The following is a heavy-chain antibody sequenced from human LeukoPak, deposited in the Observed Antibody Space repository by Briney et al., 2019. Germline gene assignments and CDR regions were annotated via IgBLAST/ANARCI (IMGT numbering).Heavy chain of an antibody. CDR1: GYTFTSYG. Sequence: ASVKVSCKASGYTFTSYGISWVRQAPGQGLEWMGIINPSGGSTSYAQKFQGRVTMTRDTSTSTVYMELSSLRSEDTAVYYCARGRRYYDFWSGYFLFDYWGQGTLVTVSS. D-gene: IGHD3-3*01. V-gene: IGHV1-46*01. J-gene: IGHJ4*02. CDR3: ARGRRYYDFWSGYFLFDY. CDR2: INPSGGST.